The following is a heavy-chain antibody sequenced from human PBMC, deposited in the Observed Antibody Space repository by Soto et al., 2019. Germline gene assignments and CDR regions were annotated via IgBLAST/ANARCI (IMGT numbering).Heavy chain of an antibody. D-gene: IGHD3-22*01. J-gene: IGHJ4*02. V-gene: IGHV3-15*01. CDR2: IKSKTDGGTT. Sequence: EVQLVESGGGLVKPGGSLRLSCAASGFTFSNAWMSWVRQAPGKGLEWVGRIKSKTDGGTTDYAAPVKGRFTISRDDSQITLYRQMNSLKTQDTAVYYCTTDPDYDSSGHKSDYWGQGTLVTVSS. CDR1: GFTFSNAW. CDR3: TTDPDYDSSGHKSDY.